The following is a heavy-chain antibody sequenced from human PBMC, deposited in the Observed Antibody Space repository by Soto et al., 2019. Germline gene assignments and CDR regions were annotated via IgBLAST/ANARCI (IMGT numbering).Heavy chain of an antibody. CDR3: ATSPPAVSGYFDY. Sequence: QVQLVESGGGVVQPGRSLRLSCAASGFTFSSSGMHWVRQAPGKGLEWVAVTSFDGSSGYYADSVRGRFTISRDNSNNTLYLHTNSLRAEDTAVYYCATSPPAVSGYFDYWGQGTLVTVSS. V-gene: IGHV3-30*03. CDR1: GFTFSSSG. D-gene: IGHD6-19*01. J-gene: IGHJ4*02. CDR2: TSFDGSSG.